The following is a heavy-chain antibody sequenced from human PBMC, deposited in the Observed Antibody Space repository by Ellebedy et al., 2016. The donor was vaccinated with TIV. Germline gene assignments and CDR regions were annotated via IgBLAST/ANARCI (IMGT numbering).Heavy chain of an antibody. CDR2: IYYSGST. J-gene: IGHJ2*01. V-gene: IGHV4-59*08. D-gene: IGHD5-24*01. CDR3: ARHQVGATINRFVLHFDL. CDR1: GGSISSYY. Sequence: MPSETLSLTCTVSGGSISSYYWSWIRQPPGKGLEWIGYIYYSGSTNYNPSLKRRVTISVDTSKNQFSLKLSSVTAADTAVYYCARHQVGATINRFVLHFDLWGRGTLVTVSS.